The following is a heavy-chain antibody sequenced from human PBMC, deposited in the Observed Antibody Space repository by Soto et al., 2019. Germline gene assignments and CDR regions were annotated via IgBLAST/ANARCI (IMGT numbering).Heavy chain of an antibody. V-gene: IGHV4-31*03. CDR1: GGSVSSGGYY. Sequence: SETLSLTCTVSGGSVSSGGYYWSWIRQHPGKGLEWIGYIYYSGSTYYNPSLKSRVTISVDTSKNQFSLKLSSVTAADTAVYYCARSSTSANYFDPWGQGTLVTVSS. D-gene: IGHD2-2*01. CDR3: ARSSTSANYFDP. J-gene: IGHJ4*02. CDR2: IYYSGST.